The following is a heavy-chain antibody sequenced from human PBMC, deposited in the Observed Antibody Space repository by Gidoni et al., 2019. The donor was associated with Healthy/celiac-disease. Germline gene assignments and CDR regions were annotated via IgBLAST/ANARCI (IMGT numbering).Heavy chain of an antibody. CDR3: ARDLRGSSSGVKNNWFDP. Sequence: QVQLQESGPGLVKPSQTLSLTCTVTGGSISSGSYYWSWIRQPAGKGLEWIGRIYTSGSTNYNPSLKSRVTISVDTSKNQFSLKLSSVTAADTAVYYCARDLRGSSSGVKNNWFDPWGQGTLVTVSS. CDR2: IYTSGST. CDR1: GGSISSGSYY. J-gene: IGHJ5*02. D-gene: IGHD6-13*01. V-gene: IGHV4-61*02.